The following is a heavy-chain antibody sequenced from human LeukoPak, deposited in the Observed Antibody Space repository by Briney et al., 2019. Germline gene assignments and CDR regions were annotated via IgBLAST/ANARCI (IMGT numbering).Heavy chain of an antibody. V-gene: IGHV1-2*02. Sequence: ASVKVSCKASGYTFTGYYMHWVRQAPGQGLEWMGWINPNSGGTNYAQKFQGRVTMTRDTSISTAYMELSRPRSDDTAVYYCARHCGGDCYFWAFDIWGQGTMFTVSS. D-gene: IGHD2-21*02. CDR3: ARHCGGDCYFWAFDI. CDR2: INPNSGGT. CDR1: GYTFTGYY. J-gene: IGHJ3*02.